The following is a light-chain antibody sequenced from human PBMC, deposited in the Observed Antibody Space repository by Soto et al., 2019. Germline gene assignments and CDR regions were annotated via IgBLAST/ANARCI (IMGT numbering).Light chain of an antibody. Sequence: EIVLTQSPGTLSLSPGDRATLSCRASQSVSNNYLAWYQQKPGQAPRLLIYDASNRATGIPARLSGSGSGTDFTLTISSLEPEDFAVYYCQQRSNWPLSITFGQGTRLEIK. V-gene: IGKV3-11*01. CDR3: QQRSNWPLSIT. CDR1: QSVSNNY. J-gene: IGKJ5*01. CDR2: DAS.